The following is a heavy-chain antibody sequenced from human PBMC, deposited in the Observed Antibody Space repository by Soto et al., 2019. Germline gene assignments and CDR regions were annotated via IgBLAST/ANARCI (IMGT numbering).Heavy chain of an antibody. CDR2: IPSDGREI. J-gene: IGHJ4*02. D-gene: IGHD6-19*01. CDR1: GFTFSSYS. V-gene: IGHV3-30*04. Sequence: GGSLRLSCTASGFTFSSYSMHWGRQAPGKGLEWVTVIPSDGREIFYSDSVNGRFTISRDNTTNTLYLQMNSLRAEDTAVYYCVKEHSSGWPNFESWGQGTLVTVS. CDR3: VKEHSSGWPNFES.